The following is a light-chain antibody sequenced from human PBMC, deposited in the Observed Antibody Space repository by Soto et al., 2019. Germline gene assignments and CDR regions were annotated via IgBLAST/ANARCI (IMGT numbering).Light chain of an antibody. V-gene: IGKV3-20*01. CDR2: AAS. J-gene: IGKJ5*01. CDR1: QSVSSKF. CDR3: QQSGSSPPSIT. Sequence: EIVLTKSPGTLSLSTGERATLSCRASQSVSSKFLAWYQQKPGQAPRLLIYAASNRATGIPDRFSGSGSGTDFTLTISRLEPEDFAVYYCQQSGSSPPSITFGQGTRLEIK.